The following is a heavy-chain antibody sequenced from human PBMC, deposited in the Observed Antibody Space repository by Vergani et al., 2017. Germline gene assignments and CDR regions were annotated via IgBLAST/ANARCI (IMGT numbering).Heavy chain of an antibody. CDR1: GDSISSSSYY. CDR2: IYYSGST. CDR3: ARRLDYGDADY. J-gene: IGHJ4*02. D-gene: IGHD4-17*01. Sequence: QMQLQESGPGLVKASETLSLTCTVSGDSISSSSYYWGWIRQPPGKGLEWIGSIYYSGSTYYNPSLKSRVTISVDTSKNQFSLKLSSVTAADTAVYYCARRLDYGDADYWGQGTLVTVSS. V-gene: IGHV4-39*01.